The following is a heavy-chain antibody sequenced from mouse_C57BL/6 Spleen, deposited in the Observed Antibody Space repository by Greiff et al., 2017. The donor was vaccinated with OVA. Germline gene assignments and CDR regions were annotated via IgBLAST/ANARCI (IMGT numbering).Heavy chain of an antibody. J-gene: IGHJ4*01. Sequence: VQLQQPGAELVKPGASVKLSCKASGYTFTSYWMQWVKQRPGQGLEWIGEIDPSDSYTNYNQKVKGKATLTVDTSSSTAYMQLSSLTSEDSAVYYCARKGAYYSNYVGYAMDYWGQGTSVTVSS. CDR3: ARKGAYYSNYVGYAMDY. D-gene: IGHD2-5*01. CDR1: GYTFTSYW. V-gene: IGHV1-50*01. CDR2: IDPSDSYT.